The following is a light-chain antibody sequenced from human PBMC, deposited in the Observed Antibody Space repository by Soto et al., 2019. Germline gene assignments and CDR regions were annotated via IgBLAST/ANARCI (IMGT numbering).Light chain of an antibody. CDR1: QSVSSNY. Sequence: EIVLTQSPGTLSLSPGERATLSCRASQSVSSNYLAWYQQKPGQAPRLLVYGASSRATGIPDRFSGSGSGTDFTLTISRLEREDFAVYYCQQYGSSPNTFGQGTKLEIK. CDR3: QQYGSSPNT. J-gene: IGKJ2*01. V-gene: IGKV3-20*01. CDR2: GAS.